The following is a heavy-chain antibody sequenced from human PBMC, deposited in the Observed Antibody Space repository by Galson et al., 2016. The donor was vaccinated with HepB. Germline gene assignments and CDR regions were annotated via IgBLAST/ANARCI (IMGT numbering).Heavy chain of an antibody. Sequence: TLSLTCAVSGGSITSADNNWGWIRQHPGKGLEWIGYIHYTGSTYYSPPLKTRLTISLDASKNQFFLRLNSVTAADSAVYYCARDSGWGSFPLFYYFGLDVWGRGTTVIVSS. V-gene: IGHV4-31*11. CDR1: GGSITSADNN. CDR3: ARDSGWGSFPLFYYFGLDV. CDR2: IHYTGST. J-gene: IGHJ6*02. D-gene: IGHD3-10*01.